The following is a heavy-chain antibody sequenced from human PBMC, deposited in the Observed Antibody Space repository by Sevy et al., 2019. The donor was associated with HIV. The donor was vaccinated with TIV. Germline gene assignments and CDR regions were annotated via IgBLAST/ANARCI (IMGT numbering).Heavy chain of an antibody. CDR1: GFTFSSAW. CDR2: IKSEFDGGAI. D-gene: IGHD5-12*01. Sequence: GGSLRLSCTASGFTFSSAWMSWVRQAPGKGLEWVGRIKSEFDGGAIDYAAPVKGRFTISREDSKNTVYLQMNSLKTEDTAVYYCFTDPAYRGYDEEVINYYFYGMDVWGQGTTVTVSS. CDR3: FTDPAYRGYDEEVINYYFYGMDV. V-gene: IGHV3-15*01. J-gene: IGHJ6*02.